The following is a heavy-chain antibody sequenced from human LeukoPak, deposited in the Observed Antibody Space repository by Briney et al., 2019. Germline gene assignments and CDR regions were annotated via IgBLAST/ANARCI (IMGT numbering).Heavy chain of an antibody. J-gene: IGHJ6*03. CDR2: IYYSGST. CDR3: AREIPVPSRKYYYMDV. V-gene: IGHV4-59*01. D-gene: IGHD6-6*01. CDR1: GGSISSYY. Sequence: SETLSLTCTVSGGSISSYYWSWIRQPPGKGLEWIGYIYYSGSTNYNPSLKSRATISVDTSKNQFSLKLSSVTAADTAVYYCAREIPVPSRKYYYMDVWGKGTTVTVSS.